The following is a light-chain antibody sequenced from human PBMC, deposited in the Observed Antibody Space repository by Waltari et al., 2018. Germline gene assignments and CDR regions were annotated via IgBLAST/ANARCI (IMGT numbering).Light chain of an antibody. CDR2: DIN. V-gene: IGLV2-11*01. J-gene: IGLJ3*02. Sequence: QSALTQPRSVSGSHGQSVTISCTGTSSDVGGYHYVSWYQQHPDKAPKLIIYDINKRPSGVPDRFSGAKSGNTASLTISGLQAEDEADYYCCSYVGSNIYWVFGGGTKLTVL. CDR3: CSYVGSNIYWV. CDR1: SSDVGGYHY.